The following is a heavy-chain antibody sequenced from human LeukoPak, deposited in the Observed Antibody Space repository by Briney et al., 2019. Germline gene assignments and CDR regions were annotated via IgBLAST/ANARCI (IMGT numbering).Heavy chain of an antibody. Sequence: SVKVSCKASGGTFSSYAISWVRQAPGQGLEWMGGIIPIFGTANYAQKFQGRVTITADESTSTAYMELSSLRSEDTAVYYCARVEMATTLGIDYWGQGTLVTVSS. V-gene: IGHV1-69*13. CDR3: ARVEMATTLGIDY. CDR2: IIPIFGTA. CDR1: GGTFSSYA. J-gene: IGHJ4*02. D-gene: IGHD5-24*01.